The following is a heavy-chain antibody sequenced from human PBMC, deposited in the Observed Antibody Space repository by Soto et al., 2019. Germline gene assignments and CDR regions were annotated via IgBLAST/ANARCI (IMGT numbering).Heavy chain of an antibody. J-gene: IGHJ6*02. CDR2: INAGNGNT. Sequence: ASVKVSCKASGYTFTSYAMHWVRQAPGQRLEWMGWINAGNGNTKYSQKFQGRVTITRDTSASTAYMELSSLRSEDTAVYYCATLGWADPSRGTATPGAKIYYNYGMDVWGQGTTVTVSS. V-gene: IGHV1-3*01. CDR3: ATLGWADPSRGTATPGAKIYYNYGMDV. D-gene: IGHD2-15*01. CDR1: GYTFTSYA.